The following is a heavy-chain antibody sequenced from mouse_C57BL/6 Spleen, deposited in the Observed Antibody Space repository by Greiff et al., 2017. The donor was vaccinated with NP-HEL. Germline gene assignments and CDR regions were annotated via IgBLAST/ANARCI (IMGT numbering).Heavy chain of an antibody. D-gene: IGHD1-1*01. Sequence: QVHVKQPGAELVRPGSSVKLSCKASGYPFTSSWMDWVKRRPGQCLEWIGNLYPSDSETHYNQKFKDKSTLTVDKSSSTAYMQLSSLTSEDSAVYYCARRYGSYYFDYWGQGTTLTVSS. J-gene: IGHJ2*01. CDR1: GYPFTSSW. V-gene: IGHV1-61*01. CDR2: LYPSDSET. CDR3: ARRYGSYYFDY.